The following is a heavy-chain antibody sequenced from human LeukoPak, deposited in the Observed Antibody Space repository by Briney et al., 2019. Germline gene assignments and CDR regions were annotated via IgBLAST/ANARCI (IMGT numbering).Heavy chain of an antibody. CDR2: IYSDGTA. J-gene: IGHJ5*02. Sequence: GGSLRLSCAASGFTFSNNHMTWVRQAPGKGLEWVSVIYSDGTAYYADSVKGRFTISRDNSKNTLYLQVNGLRAEDTAVYYCVRDLTWGQGTLVTVSS. CDR1: GFTFSNNH. V-gene: IGHV3-53*01. CDR3: VRDLT.